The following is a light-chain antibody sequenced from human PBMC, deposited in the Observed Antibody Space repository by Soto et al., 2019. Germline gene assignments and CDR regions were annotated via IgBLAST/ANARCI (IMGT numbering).Light chain of an antibody. Sequence: DIQMTQSPSSLSASVGDRVTITCRASQSISSYLNWYQQKPGKAPKLLIYAASSLQSGVPSRFSGSGSGTDFTLTISSLQPEDFATYLCKKSYSTPRTFGQGTKVEIK. CDR2: AAS. V-gene: IGKV1-39*01. J-gene: IGKJ1*01. CDR1: QSISSY. CDR3: KKSYSTPRT.